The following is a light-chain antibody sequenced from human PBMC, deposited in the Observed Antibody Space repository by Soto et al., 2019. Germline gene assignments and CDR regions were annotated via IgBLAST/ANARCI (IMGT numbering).Light chain of an antibody. Sequence: QAVVTQPPSVSAAPGQKVTISCSGSSSNIGNNYVSWYQQLPGTAPKVLIYENNKRPSGIPDRFSGSKSGTSATLGITGLQTGDEADYYCGTWDSSLSAGGVFGGGTQLTVL. CDR1: SSNIGNNY. V-gene: IGLV1-51*02. CDR2: ENN. J-gene: IGLJ3*02. CDR3: GTWDSSLSAGGV.